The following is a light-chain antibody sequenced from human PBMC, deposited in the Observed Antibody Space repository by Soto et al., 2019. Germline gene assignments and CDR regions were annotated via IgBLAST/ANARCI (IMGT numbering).Light chain of an antibody. Sequence: EIVMTQSPATLSVSPGERVTLSCRASQSVSSNLAWYQQQPGQAPRLLIYGASTRATGIPARFSGSGSGTEFTLTITSLQSEDFAVYYCQQYNAWPRTFGQGTKVDIK. V-gene: IGKV3-15*01. CDR2: GAS. CDR1: QSVSSN. CDR3: QQYNAWPRT. J-gene: IGKJ1*01.